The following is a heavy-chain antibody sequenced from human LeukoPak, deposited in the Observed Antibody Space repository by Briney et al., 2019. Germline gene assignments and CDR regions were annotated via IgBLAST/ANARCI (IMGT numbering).Heavy chain of an antibody. J-gene: IGHJ5*02. Sequence: GGSLRLSCAASGFTFSSYAMSGVCQGPGKGVEWGSAISPRADRTSNADSVEGRFTISRDNPRNTLYLQMNSLRDEDTAVYYCARALLSSGWGWVWFDPWGKGTLVTVSS. CDR1: GFTFSSYA. V-gene: IGHV3-23*01. D-gene: IGHD6-19*01. CDR3: ARALLSSGWGWVWFDP. CDR2: ISPRADRT.